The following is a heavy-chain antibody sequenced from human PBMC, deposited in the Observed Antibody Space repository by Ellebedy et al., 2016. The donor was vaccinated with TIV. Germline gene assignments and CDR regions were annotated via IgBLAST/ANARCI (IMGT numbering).Heavy chain of an antibody. V-gene: IGHV3-23*01. D-gene: IGHD2/OR15-2a*01. J-gene: IGHJ4*02. CDR1: GFTFSPYA. CDR2: IVGSGA. CDR3: ARRVLSGY. Sequence: GESLKISCAASGFTFSPYAMAWVRQAPGKGLEWVSGIVGSGAEKYADSVKGRFTISRDNSKSTVELQMRSVRAEDTSVYYCARRVLSGYWGQGTLVTVSS.